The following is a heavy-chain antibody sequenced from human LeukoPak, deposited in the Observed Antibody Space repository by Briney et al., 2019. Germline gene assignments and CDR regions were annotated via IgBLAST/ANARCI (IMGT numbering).Heavy chain of an antibody. Sequence: SETLSLTCTVSGGSISSYYWGWIRQPAGKGLEWIGRIYTSGSTNYNPSLKSRVTMSVDTSKNQFSLKLSSVTAADTAVYYCARDDGAVAGIGFNWFDPWGQGTLVTVSS. J-gene: IGHJ5*02. D-gene: IGHD6-19*01. CDR1: GGSISSYY. CDR2: IYTSGST. CDR3: ARDDGAVAGIGFNWFDP. V-gene: IGHV4-4*07.